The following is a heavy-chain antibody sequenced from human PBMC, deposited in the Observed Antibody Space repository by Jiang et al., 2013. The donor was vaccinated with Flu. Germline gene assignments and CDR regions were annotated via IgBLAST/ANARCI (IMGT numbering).Heavy chain of an antibody. D-gene: IGHD5-24*01. Sequence: QLLESGGGLVQPGGSLRLSCTASGFTFSNYWMSWVRQGPGKGLEWVSGIGGSDVNTYHADSVKGRFTISRDNSKNTLYLQMNSLTAEDTAVYYCAKERGDRRAGYNAMDYWGQGTLVTVSS. CDR1: GFTFSNYW. CDR2: IGGSDVNT. V-gene: IGHV3-23*01. CDR3: AKERGDRRAGYNAMDY. J-gene: IGHJ4*02.